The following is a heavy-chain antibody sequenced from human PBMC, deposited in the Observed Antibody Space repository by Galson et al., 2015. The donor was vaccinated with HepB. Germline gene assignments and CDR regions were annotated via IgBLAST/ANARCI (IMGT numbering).Heavy chain of an antibody. CDR1: GFTFSAYA. V-gene: IGHV3-48*02. J-gene: IGHJ4*02. D-gene: IGHD3-22*01. CDR2: ISSSSSTI. Sequence: SLRLSCAASGFTFSAYAMIWVRQAPGKGLEWVSYISSSSSTIYYADSVKGRFTISRDNAKNSLYLQMNSLRDEDTAVYYCARDPDDSSGYNRPFDYWGQGTLVTVSS. CDR3: ARDPDDSSGYNRPFDY.